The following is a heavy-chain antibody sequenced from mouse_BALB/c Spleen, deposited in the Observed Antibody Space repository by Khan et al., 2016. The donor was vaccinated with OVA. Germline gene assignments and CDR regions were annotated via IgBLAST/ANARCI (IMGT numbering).Heavy chain of an antibody. CDR3: AKNYASWFAY. J-gene: IGHJ3*01. CDR2: IYPGSGTT. Sequence: QVRLQQSGPELVKPGASVKMSCKASGYTFTDYVINWVKQSTGQGLEWIGEIYPGSGTTYYNEKFKGKATLTADKSSNTAYMQLSSLTSEDSAVYCLAKNYASWFAYWGQGTLVTVSA. V-gene: IGHV1-77*01. CDR1: GYTFTDYV.